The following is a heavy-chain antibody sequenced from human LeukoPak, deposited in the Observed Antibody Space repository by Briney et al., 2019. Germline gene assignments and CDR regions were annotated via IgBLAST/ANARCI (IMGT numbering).Heavy chain of an antibody. V-gene: IGHV3-23*01. D-gene: IGHD2-21*01. Sequence: PGGSLRLSCVASGFAFSTSGMSWFRQTPGRGPEWVSGTSETGGARYYADSVRGRFTISKDNSKNTLFLQMDSLRAEDTALYYCAKAIARHRDLDAFDIWGQGTLVSVSS. CDR2: TSETGGAR. CDR1: GFAFSTSG. CDR3: AKAIARHRDLDAFDI. J-gene: IGHJ3*02.